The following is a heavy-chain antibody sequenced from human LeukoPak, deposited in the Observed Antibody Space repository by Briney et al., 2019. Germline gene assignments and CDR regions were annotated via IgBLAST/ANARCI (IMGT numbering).Heavy chain of an antibody. CDR3: ARLPLGPDAFDI. V-gene: IGHV4-39*01. Sequence: PSETLSLTCTVSGGSISSSSYYWGWIRQPPGKGLEWIGSIYYSGSTYYNPSLKSRATISVDTSKNQFSLKLSSVTAADTAVYYCARLPLGPDAFDIWGQGTMVTVSS. CDR2: IYYSGST. J-gene: IGHJ3*02. CDR1: GGSISSSSYY.